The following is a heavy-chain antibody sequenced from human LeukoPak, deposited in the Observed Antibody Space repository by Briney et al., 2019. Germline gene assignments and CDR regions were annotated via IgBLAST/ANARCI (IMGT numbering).Heavy chain of an antibody. V-gene: IGHV4-59*01. Sequence: SETLSLACTVSGGSISSYYWSWIRQPPGKGLEWIGYIYYSGSTNYNPSLKSRVTISVDTSKNQFSLKLSSVTAADTAVYYCARGAPRIGDFWSGYALYYFDYWGQGTLVTVSS. J-gene: IGHJ4*02. CDR1: GGSISSYY. CDR2: IYYSGST. D-gene: IGHD3-3*01. CDR3: ARGAPRIGDFWSGYALYYFDY.